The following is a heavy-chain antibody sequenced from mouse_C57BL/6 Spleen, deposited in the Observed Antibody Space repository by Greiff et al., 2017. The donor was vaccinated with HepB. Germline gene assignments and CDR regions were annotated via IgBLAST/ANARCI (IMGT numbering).Heavy chain of an antibody. CDR3: ARDWRGFYFDY. CDR1: GYTFTSYW. D-gene: IGHD4-1*01. CDR2: IHPNSGST. V-gene: IGHV1-64*01. J-gene: IGHJ2*01. Sequence: QVQLQQPGAELVKPGASVKLSCKASGYTFTSYWMHWVKQRPGQGLEWIGMIHPNSGSTNYNEKFKSKATLTVDKSSSTAYMQLSSLTSEDSAVYYCARDWRGFYFDYWGQGTTLTVSS.